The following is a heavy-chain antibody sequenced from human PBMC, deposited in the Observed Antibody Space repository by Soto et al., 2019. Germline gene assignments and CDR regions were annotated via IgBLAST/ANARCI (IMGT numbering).Heavy chain of an antibody. V-gene: IGHV3-7*01. CDR3: ARLRITIFGVVSEDY. CDR2: IKQDGSEK. CDR1: GFTFSSYW. Sequence: GGSLRLSCAASGFTFSSYWMSWVRQAPGKGLEWVANIKQDGSEKYYVDSVKGRFTISRDNAKNSLYLQMNSLRAEDTAVYYCARLRITIFGVVSEDYWGQGTLVTVSS. J-gene: IGHJ4*02. D-gene: IGHD3-3*01.